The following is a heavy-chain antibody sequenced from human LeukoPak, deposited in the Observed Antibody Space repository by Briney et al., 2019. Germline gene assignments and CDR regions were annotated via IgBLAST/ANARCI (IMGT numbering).Heavy chain of an antibody. CDR3: AREFGGAFDI. CDR2: ISYDGGNK. D-gene: IGHD2-15*01. V-gene: IGHV3-30-3*01. CDR1: GFTFSYYA. Sequence: GRSLRLSCTASGFTFSYYAIHWVRQAPGKGLEWVAIISYDGGNKYYADSMKGRLTISRDDSKNTVNLQMNSLGAEDTAVYYCAREFGGAFDIWGQGTMVAVSS. J-gene: IGHJ3*02.